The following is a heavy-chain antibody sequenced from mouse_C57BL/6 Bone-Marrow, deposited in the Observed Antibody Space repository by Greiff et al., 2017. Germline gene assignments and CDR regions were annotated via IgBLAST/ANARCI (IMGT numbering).Heavy chain of an antibody. CDR1: GYTFTSYW. D-gene: IGHD2-1*01. CDR3: ARGAFYYGNPYYYAMDY. Sequence: VQLQQPGTELVKPGASVKLSCKASGYTFTSYWMHWVKQRPGQGLEWIGNINPSNGGTKYNEKFKSKATLTVDKSSSTAYMQLSSLTSEDSAVYYCARGAFYYGNPYYYAMDYGGQGTSVTVSS. V-gene: IGHV1-53*01. CDR2: INPSNGGT. J-gene: IGHJ4*01.